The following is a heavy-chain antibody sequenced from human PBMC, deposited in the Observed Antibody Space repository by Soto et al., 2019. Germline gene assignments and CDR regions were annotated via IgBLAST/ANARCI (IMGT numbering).Heavy chain of an antibody. CDR1: GFTFSDSA. CDR2: IRNKGNNYAT. CDR3: TSRRDWTAVDALGN. V-gene: IGHV3-73*01. J-gene: IGHJ4*02. D-gene: IGHD5-18*01. Sequence: PGGSLRLSCAASGFTFSDSAMHWVRQASGKGLEWVGRIRNKGNNYATAYTASVKGRFTISRDDSKNTVYLQMNSLKIDDTAVYYCTSRRDWTAVDALGNWGMETQVTVS.